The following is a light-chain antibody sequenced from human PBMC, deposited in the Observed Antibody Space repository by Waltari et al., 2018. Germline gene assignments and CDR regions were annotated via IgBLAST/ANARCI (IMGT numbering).Light chain of an antibody. Sequence: QSALTQPASVSGSPGQSITISCTGTSSDVGGYDFVSWYQQHPGKAPKLIIYEVINRPSGFSHRFFGSKSGSTASLTISGLQAEDEADYYCSSYTSGSIVVFGTGTKVTVL. CDR2: EVI. J-gene: IGLJ1*01. V-gene: IGLV2-14*01. CDR1: SSDVGGYDF. CDR3: SSYTSGSIVV.